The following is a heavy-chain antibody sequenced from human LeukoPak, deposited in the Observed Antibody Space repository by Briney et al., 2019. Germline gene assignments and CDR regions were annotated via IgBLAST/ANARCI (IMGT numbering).Heavy chain of an antibody. CDR2: INSDGKST. D-gene: IGHD3-22*01. CDR1: GFTFSNYW. J-gene: IGHJ4*02. Sequence: AGGSLRLSCAASGFTFSNYWMHWVRQGPGEGLVWVSRINSDGKSTSYADSVKGRFTISRDNAKNTLFLQMNSLRAEDTAVYYCAKGRAGSSGFYFDYWGQGTLVTVSS. V-gene: IGHV3-74*01. CDR3: AKGRAGSSGFYFDY.